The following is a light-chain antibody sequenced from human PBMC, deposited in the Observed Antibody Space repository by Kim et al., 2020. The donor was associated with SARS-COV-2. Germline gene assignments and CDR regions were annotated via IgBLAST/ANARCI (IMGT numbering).Light chain of an antibody. V-gene: IGKV1-33*01. CDR3: QQYDNLPLT. CDR2: DAS. CDR1: QDISNY. Sequence: DIQMTQSPSSLSASVGDRVTITCQASQDISNYLNWYQQKPGKAPKLLIYDASNLGTWVPSRFSGSGSGTDFTFTISSLQPEDIATYYCQQYDNLPLTFGGGTKVDIK. J-gene: IGKJ4*01.